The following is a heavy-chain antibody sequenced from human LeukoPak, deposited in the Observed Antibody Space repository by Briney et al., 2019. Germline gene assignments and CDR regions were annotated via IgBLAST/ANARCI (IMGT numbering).Heavy chain of an antibody. J-gene: IGHJ3*02. Sequence: PSEPLSLTCTVSGGTISSDYWSWIRQSPGKGLEWIGYNYYSGSTNYNPSLKSRVTISVDTSKNQYSLKLSSVTAADTAVYYCARDFSPKLGLGSHAFDIWGQGTMVTVSS. CDR1: GGTISSDY. D-gene: IGHD3-10*01. V-gene: IGHV4-59*01. CDR2: NYYSGST. CDR3: ARDFSPKLGLGSHAFDI.